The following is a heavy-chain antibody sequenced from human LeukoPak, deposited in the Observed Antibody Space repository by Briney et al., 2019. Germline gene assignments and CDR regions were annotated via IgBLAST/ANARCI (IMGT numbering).Heavy chain of an antibody. D-gene: IGHD2-15*01. CDR3: ARSVVVVSAPDH. V-gene: IGHV3-30-3*01. CDR2: ISYDGTNK. J-gene: IGHJ4*02. CDR1: GFTFSSYA. Sequence: GRSLRLSCAASGFTFSSYAMHWVRQAPGKGLEWVAVISYDGTNKYYADSVKGRFTISRDNSKNTLYLQMNSLRAEDTAVYYCARSVVVVSAPDHWGQGTLVTVSS.